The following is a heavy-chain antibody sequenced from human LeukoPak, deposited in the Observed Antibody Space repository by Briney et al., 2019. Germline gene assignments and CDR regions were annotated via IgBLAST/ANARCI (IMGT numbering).Heavy chain of an antibody. J-gene: IGHJ4*02. CDR2: IYPGDSDT. V-gene: IGHV5-51*01. D-gene: IGHD6-25*01. CDR1: GYSFPDYW. Sequence: GESLKISCKGSGYSFPDYWIGWVRQMPGEGLEWMGIIYPGDSDTRYRPSFQGQVTISADKSITTAYLQWSSLKASDTAMYYCARAGPVVAADSWGQGTLVTVSS. CDR3: ARAGPVVAADS.